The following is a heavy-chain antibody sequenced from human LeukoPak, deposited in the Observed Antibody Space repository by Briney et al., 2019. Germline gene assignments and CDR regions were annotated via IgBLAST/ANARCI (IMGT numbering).Heavy chain of an antibody. CDR1: GYTFTSYA. CDR2: INTNTGNP. V-gene: IGHV7-4-1*01. CDR3: ARENSSSSFFRYYYYGMDV. D-gene: IGHD6-6*01. Sequence: GASVKVSCKASGYTFTSYAMNWVRQAPGQGLEWMGWINTNTGNPTYAQGFTGRFVFSLDTSVSTAYLQICSLKAEDTAVYYCARENSSSSFFRYYYYGMDVWGQGTTVTVSS. J-gene: IGHJ6*02.